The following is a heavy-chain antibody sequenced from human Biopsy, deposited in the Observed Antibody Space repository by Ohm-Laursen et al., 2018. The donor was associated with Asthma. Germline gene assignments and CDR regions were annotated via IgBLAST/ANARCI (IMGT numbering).Heavy chain of an antibody. Sequence: ASVKVSCKASGYTFNSAGITWVRQAPGKGLEWMGWISVYNGNTKVAQKLQDRVTMITDTSTSTAYMELRSLRSDDTAVYFCARAVDYSHYYGIDVWGQGTTVTVS. V-gene: IGHV1-18*01. CDR2: ISVYNGNT. D-gene: IGHD3-10*01. CDR1: GYTFNSAG. J-gene: IGHJ6*02. CDR3: ARAVDYSHYYGIDV.